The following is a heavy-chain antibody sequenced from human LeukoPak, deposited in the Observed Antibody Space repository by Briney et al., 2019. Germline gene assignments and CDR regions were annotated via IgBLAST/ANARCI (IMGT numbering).Heavy chain of an antibody. D-gene: IGHD1-26*01. Sequence: PGGSLRLSCAASGFTFSSYGMHWVRQAPGKGLEWVAVISYDGSNKYYADSVKGRFTISRDNSKNTLYLQMNSLRAEDTAVYYCAKVVVSGSPGAFDIWGQGTMVTVSS. CDR2: ISYDGSNK. CDR3: AKVVVSGSPGAFDI. CDR1: GFTFSSYG. J-gene: IGHJ3*02. V-gene: IGHV3-30*18.